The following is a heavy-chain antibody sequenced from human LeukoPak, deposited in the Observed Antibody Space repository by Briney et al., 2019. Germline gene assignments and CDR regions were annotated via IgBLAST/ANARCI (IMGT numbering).Heavy chain of an antibody. D-gene: IGHD2-15*01. CDR2: INHSGST. CDR3: ATPRDLYSWFDP. CDR1: GGSFSGYY. V-gene: IGHV4-34*01. J-gene: IGHJ5*02. Sequence: PSETLSLTCAVYGGSFSGYYWSWIRQPPGKGLEWIGEINHSGSTNYNPSLKSRATISMDTSKNEFSLRLTSVTAADTAVYYCATPRDLYSWFDPWGQGTLVTVSS.